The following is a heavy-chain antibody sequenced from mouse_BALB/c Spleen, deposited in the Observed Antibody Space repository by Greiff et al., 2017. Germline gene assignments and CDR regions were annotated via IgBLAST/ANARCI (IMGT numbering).Heavy chain of an antibody. CDR2: INPSSGYT. V-gene: IGHV1-4*02. CDR3: ARKRVSYYFDY. J-gene: IGHJ2*01. CDR1: GYTFTSYT. Sequence: QVQLQESAAELARPGASVKMSCKASGYTFTSYTMHWVKQRPGQGLEWIGYINPSSGYTEYNQKFKDKTTLTADKSSSTAYMQLSSLTSEDSAVYYCARKRVSYYFDYWGQGTTLTVSS.